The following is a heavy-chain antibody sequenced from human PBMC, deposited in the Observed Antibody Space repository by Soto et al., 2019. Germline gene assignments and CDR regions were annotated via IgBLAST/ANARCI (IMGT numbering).Heavy chain of an antibody. V-gene: IGHV1-18*01. D-gene: IGHD3-10*01. Sequence: QVQLVQSGAEVKKPGASVKVSCKASGYTFTSYGISWVRQTNGQGLDGMGWIRAYKGNRNYEQKLHGRVTMTKDTPTSTAYMELRSLRSDGTAGYYCARGSNDSDYWGQGTLVTVSS. CDR1: GYTFTSYG. CDR2: IRAYKGNR. CDR3: ARGSNDSDY. J-gene: IGHJ4*02.